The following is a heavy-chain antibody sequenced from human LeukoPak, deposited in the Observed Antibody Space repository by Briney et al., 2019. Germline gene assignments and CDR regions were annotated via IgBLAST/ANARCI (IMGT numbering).Heavy chain of an antibody. CDR1: GFTFSSYA. V-gene: IGHV3-23*01. D-gene: IGHD1-26*01. CDR2: ISGSGGST. Sequence: GGSLRLSCAASGFTFSSYAMSWVRQAPGKGPEWVSAISGSGGSTYYADSVKGRFTISRDNSKNTLYLQMNSLRAEDTSVYYCAKDRRSWSSIIPAGYYFDYWGQGTLVTVSS. CDR3: AKDRRSWSSIIPAGYYFDY. J-gene: IGHJ4*02.